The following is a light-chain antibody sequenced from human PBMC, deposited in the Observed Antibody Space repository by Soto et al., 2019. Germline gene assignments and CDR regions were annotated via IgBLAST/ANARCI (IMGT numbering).Light chain of an antibody. J-gene: IGLJ3*02. CDR2: DVR. CDR3: SSYTTSGALV. CDR1: GSDVGGYNY. Sequence: QSALTQPASVSGSPGQSITISCTGTGSDVGGYNYVSWYQQHPDKAPKLLIFDVRTRPSGVSNRFSGSKSGNTASLTISGLQAEDGADYYCSSYTTSGALVFGGGTKLTVL. V-gene: IGLV2-14*03.